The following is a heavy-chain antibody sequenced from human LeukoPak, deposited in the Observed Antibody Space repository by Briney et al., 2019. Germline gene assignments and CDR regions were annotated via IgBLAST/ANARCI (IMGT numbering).Heavy chain of an antibody. D-gene: IGHD2-15*01. CDR1: GFTFSSYA. V-gene: IGHV3-64*01. CDR2: ISSNGGST. J-gene: IGHJ3*02. Sequence: GGSLRLSCAASGFTFSSYAMHWVRQAPGKGLEYVSAISSNGGSTYYANSVKGRFTISRDNSKNTLYPQMGSLRAEDMAVYYCARVQRPYCSGGSCHGTFDIWGQGTMVTVSS. CDR3: ARVQRPYCSGGSCHGTFDI.